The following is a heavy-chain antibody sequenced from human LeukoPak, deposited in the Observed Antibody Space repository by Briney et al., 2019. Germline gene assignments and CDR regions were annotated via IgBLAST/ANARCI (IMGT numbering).Heavy chain of an antibody. CDR3: ARELPDVYYDSSGLPDY. CDR2: INPSGGST. J-gene: IGHJ4*02. V-gene: IGHV1-46*01. D-gene: IGHD3-22*01. Sequence: ASVKVSCKVSGYTLTELSMHWVRQAPGQGLEWMGIINPSGGSTSYAQKFQGRVTMTRDTSTSTVYMELSSLRSEDTAVYYCARELPDVYYDSSGLPDYWGQGTLVTVSS. CDR1: GYTLTELS.